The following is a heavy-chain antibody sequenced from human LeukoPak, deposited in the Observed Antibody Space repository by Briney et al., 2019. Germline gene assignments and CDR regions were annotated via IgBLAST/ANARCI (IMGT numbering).Heavy chain of an antibody. CDR3: ARHSYGDYYFDY. D-gene: IGHD4-17*01. Sequence: SETLSLTCTVSGGSISGSNHYWGWIRQTPGKGLECIGSISQSGSTYHNPSLKSRLTIPVDTSKNQLSLKLNSVTAADTAVYYCARHSYGDYYFDYWGQGALVTVSS. CDR2: ISQSGST. V-gene: IGHV4-39*01. CDR1: GGSISGSNHY. J-gene: IGHJ4*02.